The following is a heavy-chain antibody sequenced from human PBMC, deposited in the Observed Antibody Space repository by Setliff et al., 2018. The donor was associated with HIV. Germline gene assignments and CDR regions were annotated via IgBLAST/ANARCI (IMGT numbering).Heavy chain of an antibody. Sequence: PSETLSLTCTVSGGSMNNYYWNWIRQTPGKGLEWIGYIYENAYAHYTVSLRNRVTISVDTSKNYLSLKVTSVSAADAATYFCARHARRSDDSWFAQAYSFNYWGQGALVTVSS. D-gene: IGHD3-10*01. J-gene: IGHJ4*02. CDR3: ARHARRSDDSWFAQAYSFNY. V-gene: IGHV4-59*08. CDR1: GGSMNNYY. CDR2: IYENAYA.